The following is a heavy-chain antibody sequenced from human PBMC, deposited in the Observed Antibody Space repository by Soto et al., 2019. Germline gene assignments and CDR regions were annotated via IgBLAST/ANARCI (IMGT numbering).Heavy chain of an antibody. CDR3: ARESLGAKGADH. D-gene: IGHD3-16*01. Sequence: QVQLVQSGAEVKRPGSSVKVSCESSGDTFNSYVISWVRQAPGQGLEWMGGIIPIIGVTHYAQKFQGRVNISALSSTGTAYMELTNLVFEDTALYYCARESLGAKGADHWGQGTLVTVSS. CDR1: GDTFNSYV. V-gene: IGHV1-69*17. CDR2: IIPIIGVT. J-gene: IGHJ4*02.